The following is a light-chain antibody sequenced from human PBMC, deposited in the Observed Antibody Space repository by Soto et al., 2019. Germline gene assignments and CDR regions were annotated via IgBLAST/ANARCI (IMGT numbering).Light chain of an antibody. CDR1: IIDVVGYDY. CDR2: EVT. J-gene: IGLJ1*01. Sequence: QSVLTQPPPASGSLDHQVTTSCTGTIIDVVGYDYVSWYQQRPGKAPKLLIHEVTKRPSGVPDRFSGSKSGNTASLTVSGLQAEDEADYYCSSYAGRTLYVFGTGTKVTVL. V-gene: IGLV2-8*01. CDR3: SSYAGRTLYV.